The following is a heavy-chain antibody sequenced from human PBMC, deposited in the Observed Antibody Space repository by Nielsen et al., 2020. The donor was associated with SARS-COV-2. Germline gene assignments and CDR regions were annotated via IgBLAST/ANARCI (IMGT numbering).Heavy chain of an antibody. V-gene: IGHV4-30-2*01. Sequence: SETLSLTCAVSGGSISSGGYSWSWIRQPPGKGLEWIGYIYHSGSTYYNPSLKSRVTISVDTSKNQFSLKLSSVTAADTAVYYCARVRSGWYYFDYWGQGTLVTVSS. CDR2: IYHSGST. CDR1: GGSISSGGYS. CDR3: ARVRSGWYYFDY. D-gene: IGHD6-19*01. J-gene: IGHJ4*02.